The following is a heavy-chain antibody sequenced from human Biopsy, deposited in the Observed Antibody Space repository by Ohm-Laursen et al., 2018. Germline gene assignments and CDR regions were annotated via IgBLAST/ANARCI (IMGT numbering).Heavy chain of an antibody. CDR2: IYTSGIT. CDR1: GGSLSSYS. V-gene: IGHV4-4*07. Sequence: SQTLSLTWTVSGGSLSSYSWSWIRQPAGKGLEWIGQIYTSGITNYNPSLKSRVTMSVDTSKNKIPLRVSSATAADTAVYYCARDRDRRGWFDPWGQGTLVTVSS. CDR3: ARDRDRRGWFDP. D-gene: IGHD1-14*01. J-gene: IGHJ5*02.